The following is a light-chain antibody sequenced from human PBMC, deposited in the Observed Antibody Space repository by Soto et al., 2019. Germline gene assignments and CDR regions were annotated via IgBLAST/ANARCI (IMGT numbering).Light chain of an antibody. Sequence: EVLTTQSPATLSVSPGERVTLSCRTSQSVGTNFAWYQQEPGQAPRLLIYDASTRATGIPARFSGSGSGTEFTLTISSLQSEDFAVYYCHQYYKWPLTFGGGTKVDIK. CDR2: DAS. CDR3: HQYYKWPLT. J-gene: IGKJ4*01. CDR1: QSVGTN. V-gene: IGKV3-15*01.